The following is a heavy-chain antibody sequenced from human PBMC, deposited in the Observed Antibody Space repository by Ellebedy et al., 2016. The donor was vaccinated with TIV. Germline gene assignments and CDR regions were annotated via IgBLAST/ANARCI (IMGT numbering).Heavy chain of an antibody. V-gene: IGHV3-11*06. CDR2: IDRTGRHT. J-gene: IGHJ4*02. CDR1: KFSFSDFY. Sequence: GESLKISCAASKFSFSDFYMAWIRQAPGKALECISYIDRTGRHTSYADSVKGRFTISRDNAENSLYLQRDSLRVDDTAVYYCARDGDDESHFDYWGQGTLVTVSS. CDR3: ARDGDDESHFDY. D-gene: IGHD5-24*01.